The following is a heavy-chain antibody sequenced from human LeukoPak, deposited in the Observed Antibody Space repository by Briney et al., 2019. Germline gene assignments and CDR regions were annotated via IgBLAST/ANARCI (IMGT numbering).Heavy chain of an antibody. Sequence: GGSLRLSCAAPGFTFSSYAMSWVRQAPGKGLEWVSGISGSGGSTYYADSVKGRFTISRDNSKNTLYLQMNNLRAEDTAVYYCAKVLNIGGHWFDYWGQGSLVTVSP. J-gene: IGHJ4*02. CDR3: AKVLNIGGHWFDY. D-gene: IGHD3-9*01. CDR2: ISGSGGST. CDR1: GFTFSSYA. V-gene: IGHV3-23*01.